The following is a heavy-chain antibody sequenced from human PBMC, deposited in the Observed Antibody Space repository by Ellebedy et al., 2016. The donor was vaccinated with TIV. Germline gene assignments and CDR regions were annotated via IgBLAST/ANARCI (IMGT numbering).Heavy chain of an antibody. CDR2: IIPAFGTA. J-gene: IGHJ3*01. CDR1: GDTFSSYG. CDR3: ARAGMVVGGAFDV. V-gene: IGHV1-69*06. Sequence: SVKVSCXASGDTFSSYGISWVRQAPGQGLEWMGGIIPAFGTANSAQRFQGRVTITADKSTSTVYMELSSLRSEDTAVYYCARAGMVVGGAFDVWGQGTVVAVSS. D-gene: IGHD2-15*01.